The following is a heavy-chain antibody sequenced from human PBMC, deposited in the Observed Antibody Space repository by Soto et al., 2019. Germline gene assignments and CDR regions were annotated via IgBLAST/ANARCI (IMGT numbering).Heavy chain of an antibody. Sequence: TLSLTCAVYGGSFSGYYWSWIRQPPGKGLEWIGEINHSGSTNYNPSLKSRVTISVDTSKNQFSLKLSSVTAADTAVYYCARGSLYCTNGVCYTGWFDPWGQGTLVTVSS. D-gene: IGHD2-8*01. CDR2: INHSGST. V-gene: IGHV4-34*01. CDR1: GGSFSGYY. CDR3: ARGSLYCTNGVCYTGWFDP. J-gene: IGHJ5*02.